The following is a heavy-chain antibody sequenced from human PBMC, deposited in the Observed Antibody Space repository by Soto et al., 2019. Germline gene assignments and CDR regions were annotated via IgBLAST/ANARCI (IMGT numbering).Heavy chain of an antibody. J-gene: IGHJ6*02. V-gene: IGHV2-5*01. D-gene: IGHD3-3*01. CDR3: AHTPLMDFWSGYLGMDV. Sequence: SGPTLVKPTQTLTLTCTFSGFSLSTSGVGVGWIRQPPGKALEWLALIYWNDDKRYSPSLKSRLTITKDTSKNKVVLTMTNMVPVDTATFYCAHTPLMDFWSGYLGMDVWGQGTTVTVSS. CDR1: GFSLSTSGVG. CDR2: IYWNDDK.